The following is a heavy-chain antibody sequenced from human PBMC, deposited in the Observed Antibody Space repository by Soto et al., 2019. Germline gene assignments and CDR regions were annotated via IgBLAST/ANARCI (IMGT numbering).Heavy chain of an antibody. Sequence: KSSETLSLTCAVSGGSISSSNWWSWVRQPPGKGLEWIGEIYHSGSTNYNPSLKSRVTISVDKSKNQFSLKLSSVTAADTAVYYCARVAAGIFYYFDYWGQGTLVTVSS. CDR3: ARVAAGIFYYFDY. CDR2: IYHSGST. CDR1: GGSISSSNW. D-gene: IGHD6-13*01. J-gene: IGHJ4*02. V-gene: IGHV4-4*02.